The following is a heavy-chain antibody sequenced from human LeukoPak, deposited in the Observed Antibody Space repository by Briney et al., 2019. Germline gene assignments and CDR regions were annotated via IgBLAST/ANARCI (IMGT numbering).Heavy chain of an antibody. CDR3: ARGRIAVAGTNDY. J-gene: IGHJ4*02. CDR1: GYTFTGYY. CDR2: INPNSGGT. D-gene: IGHD6-19*01. V-gene: IGHV1-2*02. Sequence: GASVKVSCKASGYTFTGYYMHWVRQAPGQGLEWMGWINPNSGGTNYAQKFQGRVTMTRDTSISTAYMELSRLRSDDTAVYYCARGRIAVAGTNDYWGQGTLVTVSS.